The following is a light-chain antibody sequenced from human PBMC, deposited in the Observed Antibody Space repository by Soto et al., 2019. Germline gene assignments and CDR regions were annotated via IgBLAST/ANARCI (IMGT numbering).Light chain of an antibody. J-gene: IGKJ1*01. CDR1: QSLLYSDGNTY. CDR2: KIS. Sequence: DVVMTQSPLSLPVTLGQPASISCRSSQSLLYSDGNTYLNWFQQRPGQSPRRLIYKISNRDSGVQGRFRGSSLGTNFTPKIIWVEAEVVGVCYCMQGTYRPWTFGQGTKVEIK. V-gene: IGKV2-30*01. CDR3: MQGTYRPWT.